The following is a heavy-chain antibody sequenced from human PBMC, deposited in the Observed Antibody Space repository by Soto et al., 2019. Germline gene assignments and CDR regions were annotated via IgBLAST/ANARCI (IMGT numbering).Heavy chain of an antibody. D-gene: IGHD3-3*01. J-gene: IGHJ6*02. CDR2: ISYDGSNK. Sequence: QVQLVESGGGVVQPGRSLRLSCAASGFTFSSYAMHWVRQAPGKGLEWVAVISYDGSNKYYADSVKGRFTISRDNSKNTLYLQMNSLRAEDTAVYYCARDPDFWSGRVVGMDVWGQGTTVTVSS. CDR3: ARDPDFWSGRVVGMDV. CDR1: GFTFSSYA. V-gene: IGHV3-30-3*01.